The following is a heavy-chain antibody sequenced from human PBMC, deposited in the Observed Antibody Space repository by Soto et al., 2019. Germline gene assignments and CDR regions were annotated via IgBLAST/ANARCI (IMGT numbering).Heavy chain of an antibody. D-gene: IGHD6-19*01. V-gene: IGHV3-33*01. J-gene: IGHJ6*02. Sequence: PGESLRLSCAASGFTFSSYGMHWVRQAPGKGLEWVAVIWYDGSNKYYADSVKGRFTISRDNSKNTLYLQMNSLRAEDTAVYYCARDMAVAGPTPYYYYYGMDVWGQGTTVTVSS. CDR2: IWYDGSNK. CDR3: ARDMAVAGPTPYYYYYGMDV. CDR1: GFTFSSYG.